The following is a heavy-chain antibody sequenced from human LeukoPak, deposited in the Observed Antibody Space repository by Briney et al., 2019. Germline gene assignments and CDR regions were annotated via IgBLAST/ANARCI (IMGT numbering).Heavy chain of an antibody. J-gene: IGHJ4*02. V-gene: IGHV1-8*01. D-gene: IGHD5-18*01. CDR2: MNPNSGNT. Sequence: ASVKVSCKASGYTFTSYDINWVRQATGQGLEWMGWMNPNSGNTGYAQKLQGRVTVTTDTSTGTAYMELRSLRSDDTAVYYCARVSFSGGYTYGYEDYWGQGTLVTVSS. CDR1: GYTFTSYD. CDR3: ARVSFSGGYTYGYEDY.